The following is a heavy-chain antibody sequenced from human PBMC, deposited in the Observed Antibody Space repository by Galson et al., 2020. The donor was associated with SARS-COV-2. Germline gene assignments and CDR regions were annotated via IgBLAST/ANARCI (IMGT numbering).Heavy chain of an antibody. J-gene: IGHJ4*02. CDR1: GFAVSSFE. Sequence: GESLKISCAASGFAVSSFEMAWVRQAPGKGLEWLSYITNRGTTIHYADSVKGRFTISRDNAQNSLLLQMNSLRAEDTALYYCARWGCSGGSCFAGAYFDHWGPGTMVTVS. CDR3: ARWGCSGGSCFAGAYFDH. CDR2: ITNRGTTI. D-gene: IGHD2-15*01. V-gene: IGHV3-48*03.